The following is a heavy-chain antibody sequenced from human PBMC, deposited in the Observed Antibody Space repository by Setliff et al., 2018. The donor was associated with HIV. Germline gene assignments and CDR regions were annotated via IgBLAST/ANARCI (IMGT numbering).Heavy chain of an antibody. V-gene: IGHV4-61*01. CDR2: IYYSGST. J-gene: IGHJ4*01. D-gene: IGHD6-25*01. CDR3: ARYSPRGYTLTDPY. CDR1: GGSVSSGSYY. Sequence: SETLSLTCTVPGGSVSSGSYYWSWIRQPPGKGLEWIGYIYYSGSTKHNPSLKSRVTISLDTSKNKFPLKLTSVTAADTAEYYCARYSPRGYTLTDPYWGHGTLVAVSS.